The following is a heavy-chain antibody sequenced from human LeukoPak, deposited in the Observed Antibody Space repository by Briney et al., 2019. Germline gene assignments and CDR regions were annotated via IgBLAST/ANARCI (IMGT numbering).Heavy chain of an antibody. CDR3: ARVVVVYSYASSTLYFDF. CDR1: GFTFSSYW. D-gene: IGHD5-18*01. CDR2: IKPDGSQI. Sequence: GGSLRLACAASGFTFSSYWMTWVRQAPGKGLEWVANIKPDGSQIYYVDSVKGRFTISRDNAKNSLYLQMNSLRAEDTAVYYCARVVVVYSYASSTLYFDFWGQGTLVTVSS. V-gene: IGHV3-7*01. J-gene: IGHJ4*02.